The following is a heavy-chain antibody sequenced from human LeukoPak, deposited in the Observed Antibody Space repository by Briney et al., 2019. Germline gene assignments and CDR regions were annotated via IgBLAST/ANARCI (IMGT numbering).Heavy chain of an antibody. D-gene: IGHD5-24*01. CDR3: TRSRDGYFY. J-gene: IGHJ4*02. CDR1: GFTFGDCA. CDR2: IRSKTFGETT. V-gene: IGHV3-49*04. Sequence: GGSLRLSCRTSGFTFGDCAMSWVRQAPGKGLEWVGFIRSKTFGETTEYAAPVKGRFTISRDDSKSIAYLQMHSLKTEDTAVYYCTRSRDGYFYWGQGTLVTVSS.